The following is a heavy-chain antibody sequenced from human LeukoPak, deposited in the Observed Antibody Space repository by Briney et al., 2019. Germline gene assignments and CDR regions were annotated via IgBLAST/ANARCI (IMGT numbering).Heavy chain of an antibody. CDR3: ARSPLGTAHYFDS. CDR1: GGSISSSSYY. Sequence: SETLSLTCTVSGGSISSSSYYWGWIRQPPGKGLEWIGSIYYSGSTYYNPSLKSRVTISVDTSKNQFSLKLSSVTAADTAVYYCARSPLGTAHYFDSWGQGTLVTVSS. CDR2: IYYSGST. V-gene: IGHV4-39*07. J-gene: IGHJ4*02.